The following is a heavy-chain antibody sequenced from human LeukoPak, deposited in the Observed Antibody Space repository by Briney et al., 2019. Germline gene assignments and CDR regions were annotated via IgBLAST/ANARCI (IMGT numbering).Heavy chain of an antibody. CDR3: AKEAFYFDTSGRLFFDY. D-gene: IGHD3-22*01. CDR1: GFTFSSYG. CDR2: MSYDGSNK. J-gene: IGHJ4*02. Sequence: HPGGSLRLSCAVSGFTFSSYGTHWVRQAPGKGLEWVAVMSYDGSNKYYADSVKGRFTISRDNSKNTLSLQMNSLRPEDTAVYYCAKEAFYFDTSGRLFFDYWGRGTLVTVSS. V-gene: IGHV3-30*18.